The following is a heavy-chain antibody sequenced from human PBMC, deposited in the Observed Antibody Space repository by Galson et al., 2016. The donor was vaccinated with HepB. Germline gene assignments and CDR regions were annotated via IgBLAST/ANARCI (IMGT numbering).Heavy chain of an antibody. J-gene: IGHJ6*02. D-gene: IGHD2-2*01. CDR2: ISHDAIHT. CDR3: ARGYCSSTSPCGRDV. V-gene: IGHV3-30-3*01. Sequence: SLRLSCATSGFTFSDYPMYWIRQAPGEGLESVARISHDAIHTSYADSLKGRFTISRDNSKSTLSLQMNGLRPEDTAVYYCARGYCSSTSPCGRDVWGQGTTVTVSS. CDR1: GFTFSDYP.